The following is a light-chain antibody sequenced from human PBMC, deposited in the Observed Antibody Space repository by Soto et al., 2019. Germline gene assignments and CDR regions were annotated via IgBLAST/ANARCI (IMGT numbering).Light chain of an antibody. CDR2: DVN. CDR1: SSDIGGYNY. V-gene: IGLV2-14*01. Sequence: QSVLTQPASASGSPGQSITISCTGTSSDIGGYNYVSWYQQYPGKAPKLMIYDVNNRPSGVSNRFSASKSGNTASLTISGLQAEDEADYYCSSYTSSTTPYVFGSGTKVTVL. J-gene: IGLJ1*01. CDR3: SSYTSSTTPYV.